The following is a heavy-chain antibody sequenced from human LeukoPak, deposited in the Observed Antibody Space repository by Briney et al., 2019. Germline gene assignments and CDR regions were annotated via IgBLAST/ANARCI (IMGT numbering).Heavy chain of an antibody. D-gene: IGHD2-2*01. CDR2: ISGRGGST. J-gene: IGHJ6*02. CDR1: GFTFSSYA. Sequence: GGSLRLSCAASGFTFSSYAMSWVRQAPGKGVEWVSAISGRGGSTYYADSVKGRFTISRDNSKNTLYLQMNSLRAEDTAVYYCAKARRGRDIVVVPAYRYGMDVWGQGTTVTVSS. V-gene: IGHV3-23*01. CDR3: AKARRGRDIVVVPAYRYGMDV.